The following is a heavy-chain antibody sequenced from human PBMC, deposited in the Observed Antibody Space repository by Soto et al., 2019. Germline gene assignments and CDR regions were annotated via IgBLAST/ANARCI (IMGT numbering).Heavy chain of an antibody. D-gene: IGHD7-27*01. V-gene: IGHV4-31*03. CDR1: GDSIDNGNYY. J-gene: IGHJ4*02. CDR2: VHNSGTT. CDR3: ARHLGASFDS. Sequence: PSETLSLTCSVSGDSIDNGNYYWSWIRQHPEKGLEWIGYVHNSGTTLYNPSLKSRLLMSVDTSKNQFSLNQRSVTATDTAVYYCARHLGASFDSWGQGIPVTVSS.